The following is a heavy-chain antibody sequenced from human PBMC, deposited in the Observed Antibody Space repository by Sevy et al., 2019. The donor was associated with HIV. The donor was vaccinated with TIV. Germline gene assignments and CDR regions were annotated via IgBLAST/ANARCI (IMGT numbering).Heavy chain of an antibody. CDR3: TRSGGAFDNGFDP. J-gene: IGHJ5*02. V-gene: IGHV3-48*03. Sequence: GGSLRLSCTASGFTFSSYDMNWVRQAPGKGLEWVSKISSSGSSIYYADSVKGRFTISRDNAKNSLNLQMNSLRAEETAVYYCTRSGGAFDNGFDPWGQGTLVTVSS. CDR2: ISSSGSSI. D-gene: IGHD2-8*01. CDR1: GFTFSSYD.